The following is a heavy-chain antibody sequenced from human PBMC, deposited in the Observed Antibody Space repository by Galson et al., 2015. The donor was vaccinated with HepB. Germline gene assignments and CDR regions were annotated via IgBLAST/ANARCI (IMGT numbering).Heavy chain of an antibody. V-gene: IGHV3-33*01. CDR2: IWKDGSNK. J-gene: IGHJ4*02. Sequence: SLRLSCAASGFTFSNYGMHWVRQAPGKGLEWVALIWKDGSNKYYADSVKGRFSISKDNSKNVVYLQMNSLGDDVTATYFCAREDRYTYIVTYDLWGQGARVTVSS. CDR1: GFTFSNYG. CDR3: AREDRYTYIVTYDL. D-gene: IGHD2/OR15-2a*01.